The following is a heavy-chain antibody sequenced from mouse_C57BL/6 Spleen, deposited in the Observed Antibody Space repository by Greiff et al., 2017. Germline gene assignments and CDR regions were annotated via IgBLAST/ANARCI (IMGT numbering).Heavy chain of an antibody. CDR3: ARPYYYGSSYYFDY. J-gene: IGHJ2*01. CDR1: GFTFSDYG. Sequence: EVKLVESGGGLVKPGGSLKLSCAASGFTFSDYGMHWVRQAPEKGLEWVAYISSGSSTIYYADTVKGRLTISRDNAKNTLFLQMTSLRSEDTAMYYCARPYYYGSSYYFDYWGQGTTLTVSS. V-gene: IGHV5-17*01. CDR2: ISSGSSTI. D-gene: IGHD1-1*01.